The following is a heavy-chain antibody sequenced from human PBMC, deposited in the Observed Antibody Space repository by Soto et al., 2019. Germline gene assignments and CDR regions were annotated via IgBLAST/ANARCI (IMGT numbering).Heavy chain of an antibody. D-gene: IGHD5-18*01. Sequence: SVKVSCKASGGTFRTYAINWVRLAPGQGLEWMGGLIPLFGITNYAQKFKGRVTITEDESTNTAYMELTSLRSEDTAVYYCATGGYQYIYGRENYYLMDVWGQGTTVTVSS. J-gene: IGHJ6*02. CDR2: LIPLFGIT. V-gene: IGHV1-69*13. CDR3: ATGGYQYIYGRENYYLMDV. CDR1: GGTFRTYA.